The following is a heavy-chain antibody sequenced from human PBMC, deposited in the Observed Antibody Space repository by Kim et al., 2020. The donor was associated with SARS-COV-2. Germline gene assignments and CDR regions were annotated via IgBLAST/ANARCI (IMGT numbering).Heavy chain of an antibody. Sequence: GGSLRLSCTASGFTFSDSAMSWVHQASGKGLEWVGRIRSKTNSGTTEYDVSVKGRFIISRDDSKSTAYLQMNSLKTEDTAIYYCTRVPPYSNSWWDAFDIWGQGTMVTVSS. J-gene: IGHJ3*02. CDR2: IRSKTNSGTT. CDR3: TRVPPYSNSWWDAFDI. CDR1: GFTFSDSA. V-gene: IGHV3-73*01. D-gene: IGHD6-13*01.